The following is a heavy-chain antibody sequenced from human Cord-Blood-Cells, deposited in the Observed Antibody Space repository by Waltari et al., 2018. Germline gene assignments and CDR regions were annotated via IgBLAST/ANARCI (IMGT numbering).Heavy chain of an antibody. Sequence: QVQLVQSGAEVKKPGASVKVSCKVSGYTLTELSMHWVRQAPGQGLEWMGGFDPEDGETIYAQKFQGRVTMTEDTSTDTAYMELSSLRSEDTAVYYCATDGHCSGGSCYPYYFDYWGQGTLVTVSS. CDR1: GYTLTELS. V-gene: IGHV1-24*01. CDR3: ATDGHCSGGSCYPYYFDY. J-gene: IGHJ4*02. D-gene: IGHD2-15*01. CDR2: FDPEDGET.